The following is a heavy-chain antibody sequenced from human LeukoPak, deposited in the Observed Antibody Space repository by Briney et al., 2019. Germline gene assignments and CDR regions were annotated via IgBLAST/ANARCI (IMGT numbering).Heavy chain of an antibody. CDR2: IYYSGST. CDR3: ARDYYDSSGNDY. CDR1: GGSISSSSYY. D-gene: IGHD3-22*01. J-gene: IGHJ4*02. V-gene: IGHV4-39*07. Sequence: SETLSLTCTVSGGSISSSSYYWGWIRQPPGKGLEWIGSIYYSGSTYYNPSLKSRVTISVDTSKNQFSLKLSSVTAADTAVYYCARDYYDSSGNDYWGQRTLVTVSS.